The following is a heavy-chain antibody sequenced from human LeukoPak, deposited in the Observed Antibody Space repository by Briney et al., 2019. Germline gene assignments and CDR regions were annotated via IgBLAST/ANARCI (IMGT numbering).Heavy chain of an antibody. J-gene: IGHJ4*02. Sequence: GASVKVSCKVSGYTLTELSMHWVRQAPGKGLEWMGGFDPEDGETIYAQKFQGRVTMTEGTSTDTAYMELSSLRSEDTAVYYCATIGYCSGGSCPRGVGYWGQGTLVTVSS. CDR1: GYTLTELS. CDR2: FDPEDGET. D-gene: IGHD2-15*01. V-gene: IGHV1-24*01. CDR3: ATIGYCSGGSCPRGVGY.